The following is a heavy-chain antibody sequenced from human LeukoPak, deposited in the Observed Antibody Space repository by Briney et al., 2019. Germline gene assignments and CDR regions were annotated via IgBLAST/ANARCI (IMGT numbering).Heavy chain of an antibody. CDR2: INYSGST. CDR3: ATGIPKPDPTVVVPAAFRVAQAFDN. V-gene: IGHV4-34*01. Sequence: AETQSLTCAVYGGSFSGYYWNWICQPPGKGLEWIGEINYSGSTTYNPSLKSRVTISVATSKDQFSLRLSSVTAADTAVYYCATGIPKPDPTVVVPAAFRVAQAFDNWGQGTLVTVSS. CDR1: GGSFSGYY. J-gene: IGHJ4*01. D-gene: IGHD2-2*01.